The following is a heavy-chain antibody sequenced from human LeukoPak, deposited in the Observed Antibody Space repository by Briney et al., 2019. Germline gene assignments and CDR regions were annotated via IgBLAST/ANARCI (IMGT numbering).Heavy chain of an antibody. J-gene: IGHJ4*02. CDR1: GFTFSSYA. CDR3: ARDREYGSGSYYIDY. V-gene: IGHV3-64*01. D-gene: IGHD3-10*01. CDR2: ISSNGGST. Sequence: GGSLRLSCAASGFTFSSYAMHWVRQAPGKGLEYVSAISSNGGSTYYANSVKGRFTISRDNSKNTLYLQMGSLRAEDMAVYYCARDREYGSGSYYIDYWGQGTLVTVSS.